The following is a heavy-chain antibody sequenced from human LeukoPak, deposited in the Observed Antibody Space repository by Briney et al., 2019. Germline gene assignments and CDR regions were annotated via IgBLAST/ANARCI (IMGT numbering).Heavy chain of an antibody. CDR2: INTSGGTT. CDR1: GFSFSSYG. V-gene: IGHV3-23*01. J-gene: IGHJ4*02. D-gene: IGHD3-22*01. Sequence: GGSLRLSCAASGFSFSSYGISWVRQAPGKGLEWVSTINTSGGTTYYADSVKGRFTVSRDNSKNTLYLQMNSLSAEDTAVYYCNRGGKKTYYYDSSGSDWGQGTLVTVSS. CDR3: NRGGKKTYYYDSSGSD.